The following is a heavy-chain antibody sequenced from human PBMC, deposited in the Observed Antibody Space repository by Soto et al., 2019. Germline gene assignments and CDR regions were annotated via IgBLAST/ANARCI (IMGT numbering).Heavy chain of an antibody. CDR1: GGSFSGYY. J-gene: IGHJ3*02. D-gene: IGHD5-12*01. Sequence: ETLSLTCAVYGGSFSGYYWSWIRQPPGKGLEWIGEINHSGSTNYNPSLKSRVTISVDTSKNQFSLKLSSVTAADTAVYYCATEMATPTAIWGQGTMVTVSS. V-gene: IGHV4-34*01. CDR2: INHSGST. CDR3: ATEMATPTAI.